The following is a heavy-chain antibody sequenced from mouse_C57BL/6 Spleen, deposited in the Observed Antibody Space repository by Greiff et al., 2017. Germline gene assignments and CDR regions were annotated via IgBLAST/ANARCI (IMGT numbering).Heavy chain of an antibody. Sequence: QVQLKQPGAELVKPGASVKMSCKASGYTFTSYWITWVKQRPGQGLEWIGDIYPGSGSTNYNEKFKSKATLTVDTSSSTAYMQLSSLTSEDSAVYYCARGERQLRPSYWGQGTLVTVSA. V-gene: IGHV1-55*01. J-gene: IGHJ3*01. CDR2: IYPGSGST. CDR3: ARGERQLRPSY. D-gene: IGHD3-2*02. CDR1: GYTFTSYW.